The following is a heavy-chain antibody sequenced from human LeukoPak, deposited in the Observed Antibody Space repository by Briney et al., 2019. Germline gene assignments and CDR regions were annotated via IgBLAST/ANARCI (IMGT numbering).Heavy chain of an antibody. CDR1: GFSITTNGYH. CDR3: ALDYGDYLLDY. V-gene: IGHV4-39*07. D-gene: IGHD4-17*01. Sequence: SETLSLTCAVSGFSITTNGYHWNWIRQPPGKGLEWIGNIYYSGNIYYNPSLKSRVTISADTSKNQFSLKLSSVTAADTAVYYCALDYGDYLLDYWGQGTLVTVSS. CDR2: IYYSGNI. J-gene: IGHJ4*02.